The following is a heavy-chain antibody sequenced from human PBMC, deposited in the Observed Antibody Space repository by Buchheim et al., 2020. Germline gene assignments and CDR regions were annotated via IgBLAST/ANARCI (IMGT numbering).Heavy chain of an antibody. V-gene: IGHV4-4*02. CDR1: GDSITSNNW. CDR3: ARAKDEQHLGVYFDY. Sequence: QVQLQESGPGLVTPLGTLSLTCAVSGDSITSNNWWTWVRQAPGKGLELIGHIYHTEATHYSPSLESRVIMSINKSKNPFPLTLTSVTAADTALYFCARAKDEQHLGVYFDYWGQG. CDR2: IYHTEAT. J-gene: IGHJ4*02. D-gene: IGHD6-13*01.